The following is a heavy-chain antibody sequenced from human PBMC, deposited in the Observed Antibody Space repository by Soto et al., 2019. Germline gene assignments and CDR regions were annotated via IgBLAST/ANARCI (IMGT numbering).Heavy chain of an antibody. CDR1: ARQFSGYY. CDR2: AIRTGRT. Sequence: SDTMSLTCTAYARQFSGYYWSSIRQPPGKGLVWIGQAIRTGRTNYNPSLKRRLTITVDTSKNQFSLNLSSVTAADTAVYYCARKGYDFWSGYYTASDAFDIGGQVTMFTVS. V-gene: IGHV4-34*12. D-gene: IGHD3-3*01. CDR3: ARKGYDFWSGYYTASDAFDI. J-gene: IGHJ3*02.